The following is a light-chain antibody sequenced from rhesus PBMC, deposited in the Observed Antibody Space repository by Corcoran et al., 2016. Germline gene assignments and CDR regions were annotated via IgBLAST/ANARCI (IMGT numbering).Light chain of an antibody. CDR3: LQHNSYPLT. CDR1: QGISSY. J-gene: IGKJ4*01. CDR2: AAS. V-gene: IGKV1-28*01. Sequence: DIQMTQSPSSLSASVGDTVTITCRASQGISSYLNWFQQKPGKAPKLLIYAASSLESGVPSRLSGGGSGTEFTLTISRLQPEDFAAYYCLQHNSYPLTFGGGTKVEIK.